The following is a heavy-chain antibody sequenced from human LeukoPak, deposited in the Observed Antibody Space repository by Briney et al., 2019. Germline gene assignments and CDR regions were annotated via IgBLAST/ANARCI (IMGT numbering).Heavy chain of an antibody. D-gene: IGHD6-13*01. CDR3: ARVRSSSWYEWFDP. V-gene: IGHV4-4*07. CDR1: GGPISSYY. Sequence: SETLSLTCTVSGGPISSYYWSWIRQPAGKGLEWIGRIYTSGSTNYNPSLKSRVTMSVDTSKNQFSLKLSSVTAADTAVYCCARVRSSSWYEWFDPWGQGTLVTVSS. J-gene: IGHJ5*02. CDR2: IYTSGST.